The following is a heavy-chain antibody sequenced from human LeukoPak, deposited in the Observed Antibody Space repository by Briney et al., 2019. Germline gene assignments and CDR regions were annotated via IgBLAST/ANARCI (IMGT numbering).Heavy chain of an antibody. V-gene: IGHV3-23*01. CDR3: AKDQSIAARPEYFQH. CDR2: ITGSGGNT. Sequence: GGSLRLSCAASGFIFSSYSMSWVRQAPGKGLEWVSVITGSGGNTYYADSVKGRFTISRDNSKNTLYLQMNSLRAEDTAVYYCAKDQSIAARPEYFQHWGQGTLVTVSS. J-gene: IGHJ1*01. D-gene: IGHD6-6*01. CDR1: GFIFSSYS.